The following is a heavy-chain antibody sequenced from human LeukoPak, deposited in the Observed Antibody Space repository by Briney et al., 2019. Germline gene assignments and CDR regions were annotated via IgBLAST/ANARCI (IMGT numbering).Heavy chain of an antibody. CDR3: AKYLQPSGSPYALDF. Sequence: GFLRLSCSASGFTVSTYAVGWVRQAPVRGLEWVASIIANGNTLYAESLKGRFTISRDISKNTVFLQINSLRAEDTAMYHCAKYLQPSGSPYALDFWGHGTMVTVSS. J-gene: IGHJ3*01. D-gene: IGHD3-3*01. V-gene: IGHV3-23*01. CDR2: IIANGNT. CDR1: GFTVSTYA.